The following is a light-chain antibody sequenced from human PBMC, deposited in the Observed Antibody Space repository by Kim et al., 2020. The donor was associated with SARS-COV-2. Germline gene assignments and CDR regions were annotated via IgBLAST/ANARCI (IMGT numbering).Light chain of an antibody. CDR3: QQYGKLPFT. J-gene: IGKJ2*01. V-gene: IGKV3-20*01. CDR2: VAS. CDR1: QSVSSSY. Sequence: LSPGERATPSCRASQSVSSSYLAWYQHKPGQAPRLLIYVASSRAGGIPDRFSGSGSGTDFTLTISRLEPEDFGVYYCQQYGKLPFTFGQGTKLEI.